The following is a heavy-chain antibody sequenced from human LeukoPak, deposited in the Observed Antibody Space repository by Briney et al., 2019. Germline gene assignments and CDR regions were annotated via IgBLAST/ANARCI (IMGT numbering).Heavy chain of an antibody. CDR3: AGAYSSSWFYGMDV. V-gene: IGHV3-21*01. J-gene: IGHJ6*02. CDR2: ISSSSSYI. CDR1: GSTFSSYS. Sequence: PGGSLRLSCAASGSTFSSYSMNWVRQAPGKGLEWVSSISSSSSYIYYADSVKGRFTISRDNAKNSLYLQMNSLRAEDTAVYYCAGAYSSSWFYGMDVWGQGTTVTVSS. D-gene: IGHD6-13*01.